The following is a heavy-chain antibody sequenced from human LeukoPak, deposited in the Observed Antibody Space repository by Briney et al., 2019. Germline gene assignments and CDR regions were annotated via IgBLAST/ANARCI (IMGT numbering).Heavy chain of an antibody. Sequence: GGSLRLSCAASGFTFSSYWMSWVRQAPGKGLEWVANIKQDGSEKYYVDSVKGRFTISRDNAKNSLSLQMSSLRDEDTAVYYCARGRLWLQPFDYWGQGTLVTVSS. D-gene: IGHD5-24*01. CDR1: GFTFSSYW. CDR3: ARGRLWLQPFDY. CDR2: IKQDGSEK. V-gene: IGHV3-7*01. J-gene: IGHJ4*02.